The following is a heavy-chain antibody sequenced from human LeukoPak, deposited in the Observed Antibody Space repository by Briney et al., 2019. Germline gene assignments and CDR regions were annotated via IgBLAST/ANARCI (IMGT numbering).Heavy chain of an antibody. CDR3: ARDGLKEYYDFWSGYYTGASDI. V-gene: IGHV3-7*05. D-gene: IGHD3-3*01. CDR1: GFTFSSYW. Sequence: GGSLRLSCAASGFTFSSYWMSWVRQAPGKGLEWVANIKQDGSEKYYVDSVKGRFTISRDNAKNSLYLQMNSLRAEDTAVYYCARDGLKEYYDFWSGYYTGASDIWGQGTMVTVSS. CDR2: IKQDGSEK. J-gene: IGHJ3*02.